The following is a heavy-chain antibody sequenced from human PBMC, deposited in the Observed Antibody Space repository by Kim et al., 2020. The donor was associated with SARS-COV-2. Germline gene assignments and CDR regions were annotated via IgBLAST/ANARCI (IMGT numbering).Heavy chain of an antibody. CDR2: IPYTGTA. J-gene: IGHJ6*03. V-gene: IGHV4-31*03. CDR1: GASISSGDYY. D-gene: IGHD2-21*02. CDR3: ARIAFCDTDCLYNSYY. Sequence: SETLSLTCTVSGASISSGDYYWTWIRQLPGKGLEWIAYIPYTGTAYYNPYLKSRISMSVDTSKNQFSLKLTSVTAADTALYYCARIAFCDTDCLYNSYY.